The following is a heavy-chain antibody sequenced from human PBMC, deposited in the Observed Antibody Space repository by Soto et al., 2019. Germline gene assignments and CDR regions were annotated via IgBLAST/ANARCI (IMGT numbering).Heavy chain of an antibody. V-gene: IGHV1-46*01. Sequence: GASVKVPWQESWYTFTYYFMHWGRQAPGQGIESTGVIHYSGATPTYSHKFQGIVTMPRDTPTRTVYVELRSLTSEDTGVYYCARGGPDLATIGRFDYWGQGTLVTVSS. CDR3: ARGGPDLATIGRFDY. D-gene: IGHD3-16*01. CDR2: IHYSGATP. J-gene: IGHJ4*02. CDR1: WYTFTYYF.